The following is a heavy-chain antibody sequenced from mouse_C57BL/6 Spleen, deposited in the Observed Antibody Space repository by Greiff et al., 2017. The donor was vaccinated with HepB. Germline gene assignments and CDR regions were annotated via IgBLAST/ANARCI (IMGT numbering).Heavy chain of an antibody. D-gene: IGHD1-1*01. Sequence: VQLQESGPGLVAPSQSLSITCTVSGFSLTSYGVHWVRQPPGKGLEWLVVIWSDGSTTYNSALKSRLSISKDNSKSQVFLKMNSLQTDDTAMYYCARHSYYGSSYYFDYWGQGTTLTVSS. V-gene: IGHV2-6-1*01. CDR1: GFSLTSYG. J-gene: IGHJ2*01. CDR3: ARHSYYGSSYYFDY. CDR2: IWSDGST.